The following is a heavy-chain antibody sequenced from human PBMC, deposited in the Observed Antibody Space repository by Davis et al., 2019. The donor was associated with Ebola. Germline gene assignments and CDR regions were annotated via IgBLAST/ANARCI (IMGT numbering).Heavy chain of an antibody. CDR3: ARVVLLWFGELLQTGGWFDP. D-gene: IGHD3-10*01. CDR1: GYTFTSYA. V-gene: IGHV1-3*01. Sequence: ASVKVSCKASGYTFTSYAMHWVRQAPGQRLEWMGWINAGNGNTKYSQKFQGRVTITRDTSASTAYMELSSLRSEDTAVYYCARVVLLWFGELLQTGGWFDPWGQGTLVTVSS. J-gene: IGHJ5*02. CDR2: INAGNGNT.